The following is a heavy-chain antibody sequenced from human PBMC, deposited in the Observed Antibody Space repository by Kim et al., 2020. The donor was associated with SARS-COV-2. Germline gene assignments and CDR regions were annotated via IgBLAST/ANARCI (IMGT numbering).Heavy chain of an antibody. J-gene: IGHJ5*02. CDR2: INHSGST. D-gene: IGHD6-13*01. V-gene: IGHV4-34*01. Sequence: SETLSLTCAVYGGSFSGYYWSWIRQPPGKGLEWIGEINHSGSTNYNPSLKSRVTISVDTSKNQFSLKLSSVTAADTAVYYCARAKQQLVRGARANWFDP. CDR1: GGSFSGYY. CDR3: ARAKQQLVRGARANWFDP.